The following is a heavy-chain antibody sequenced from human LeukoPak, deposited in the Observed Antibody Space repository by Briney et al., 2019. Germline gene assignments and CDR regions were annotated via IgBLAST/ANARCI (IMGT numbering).Heavy chain of an antibody. V-gene: IGHV3-30-3*01. D-gene: IGHD6-19*01. CDR3: ASRSSGWYSIDYYYGMDV. CDR1: GFTFSSYA. Sequence: GGSLRLSCAASGFTFSSYAMHWVRQAPGKGLEWVAVISYDGSNKYYADSVKGRFTISRDNSKNTLYLQMNSLRAEDTAVYYCASRSSGWYSIDYYYGMDVWGQGTTVTVSS. J-gene: IGHJ6*02. CDR2: ISYDGSNK.